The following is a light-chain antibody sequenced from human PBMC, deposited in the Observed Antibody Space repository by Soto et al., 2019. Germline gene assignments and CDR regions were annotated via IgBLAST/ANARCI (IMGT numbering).Light chain of an antibody. CDR1: SSDVGGYNY. J-gene: IGLJ1*01. V-gene: IGLV2-14*01. Sequence: QSALTQPAPVSGSPAQSITISCTGTSSDVGGYNYVSWYQQHPGKAPKLMIYEVSNRPSGGSNRFSGSKSGNTASLTISGLQAEDEADYYCSSYTSSSIDYVFGTGTKLTVL. CDR3: SSYTSSSIDYV. CDR2: EVS.